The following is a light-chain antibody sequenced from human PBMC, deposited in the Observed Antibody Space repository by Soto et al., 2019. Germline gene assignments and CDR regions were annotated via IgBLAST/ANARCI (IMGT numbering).Light chain of an antibody. V-gene: IGKV1-9*01. J-gene: IGKJ5*01. CDR2: AAS. CDR3: QQLHGYPST. CDR1: QGISSY. Sequence: IQVTKSPSSLSASVGDRVTITCRASQGISSYLAWYQQKPGKAPKLLIYAASSLQSGVPSRFSGSGSGTDFTLTISSLQPEDFATYYCQQLHGYPSTFGQGTLLEI.